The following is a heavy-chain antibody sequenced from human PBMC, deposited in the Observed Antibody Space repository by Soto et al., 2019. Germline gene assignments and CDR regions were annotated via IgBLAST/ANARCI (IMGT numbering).Heavy chain of an antibody. CDR2: ISGSGGST. Sequence: GGSLRLSCAASGFTFSSYAMSWVRQAPGKGLEWVSAISGSGGSTYYADSVKGRFTISRDNSKNTLYLQMNSLRAEDTAVYYCVRRYYDFWSGYYAFDIWGQGTMVTVSS. J-gene: IGHJ3*02. D-gene: IGHD3-3*01. CDR3: VRRYYDFWSGYYAFDI. CDR1: GFTFSSYA. V-gene: IGHV3-23*01.